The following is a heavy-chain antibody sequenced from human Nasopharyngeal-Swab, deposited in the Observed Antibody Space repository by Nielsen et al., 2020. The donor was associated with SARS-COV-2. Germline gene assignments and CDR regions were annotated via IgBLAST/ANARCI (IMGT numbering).Heavy chain of an antibody. V-gene: IGHV3-48*02. CDR2: LSTSGTII. D-gene: IGHD1-26*01. CDR3: ARDWRREWELDY. Sequence: GESLKISCAASGFTLSDYNMDWVRQAPGKGLEWVSYLSTSGTIIYYAASVRGRFTISRDNAKNSLYLQMNSLRDEDTAVYYCARDWRREWELDYWGQGTLVTVSS. CDR1: GFTLSDYN. J-gene: IGHJ4*02.